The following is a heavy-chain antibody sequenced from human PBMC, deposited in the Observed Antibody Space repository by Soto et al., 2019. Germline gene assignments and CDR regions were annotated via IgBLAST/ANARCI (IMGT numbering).Heavy chain of an antibody. J-gene: IGHJ4*02. CDR2: IKQDGSEK. Sequence: GGSLRLSCAASGFTFSSYWMSWVRQAPGKGLEWVANIKQDGSEKYYVDSVKGRFTISRDNAKNSLYLQMNSLRAEDTAVYYCARDKNSITPNYYGSGSYYRRTYYFDYWGQGTLVTVSS. D-gene: IGHD3-10*01. CDR1: GFTFSSYW. CDR3: ARDKNSITPNYYGSGSYYRRTYYFDY. V-gene: IGHV3-7*01.